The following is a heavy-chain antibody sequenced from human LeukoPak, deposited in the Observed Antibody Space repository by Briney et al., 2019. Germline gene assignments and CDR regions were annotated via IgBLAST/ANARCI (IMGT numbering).Heavy chain of an antibody. V-gene: IGHV4-39*01. CDR3: ARGVRSGDFSY. D-gene: IGHD6-19*01. Sequence: SETLSLTCTVSGGSISSSSYYWGWIRQPPGKGLEWIGSIYYSGSTYYNPSLKSRVTISVDTSKNQFSLKLSSVTAADTAVYYCARGVRSGDFSYWGQGTLVTVSS. CDR2: IYYSGST. CDR1: GGSISSSSYY. J-gene: IGHJ4*02.